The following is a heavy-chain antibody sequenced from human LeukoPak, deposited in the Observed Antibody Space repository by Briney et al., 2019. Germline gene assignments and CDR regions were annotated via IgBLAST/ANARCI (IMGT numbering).Heavy chain of an antibody. Sequence: SGISGSGGNTYYADSVKGRFTISRDSSKNILSLQMNSLRAEDTAVYYCAKFAVAGKKYYFDYWGQGTLVTVSS. D-gene: IGHD6-19*01. CDR3: AKFAVAGKKYYFDY. CDR2: ISGSGGNT. J-gene: IGHJ4*02. V-gene: IGHV3-23*01.